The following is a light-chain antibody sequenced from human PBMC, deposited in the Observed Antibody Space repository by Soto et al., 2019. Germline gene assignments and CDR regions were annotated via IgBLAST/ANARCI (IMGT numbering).Light chain of an antibody. J-gene: IGLJ3*02. CDR2: GNR. CDR1: SSNLGASYD. V-gene: IGLV1-40*01. Sequence: QSVLTQPPSVSGAPGQRVTISCTGTSSNLGASYDVHWYQQLPGAAPKLVIFGNRNRPSGVPERFSGSKSGTSASLAITGLQAEDEADYYCQAYDYSLTASVFGGGTKLTVL. CDR3: QAYDYSLTASV.